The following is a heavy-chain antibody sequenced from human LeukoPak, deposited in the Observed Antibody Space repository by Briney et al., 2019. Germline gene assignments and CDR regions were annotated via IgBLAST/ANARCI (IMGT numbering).Heavy chain of an antibody. Sequence: SETLSLTCAVYGGSFSGYYWSWIRQPPGKGLEWIGEINHSGSTNYNPSLKSRVTISVDTSKNQFSLKLSSVTAADTAVYYCARHYYDSSGYYSRWGQGTLVTVSS. D-gene: IGHD3-22*01. J-gene: IGHJ4*02. CDR2: INHSGST. V-gene: IGHV4-34*01. CDR1: GGSFSGYY. CDR3: ARHYYDSSGYYSR.